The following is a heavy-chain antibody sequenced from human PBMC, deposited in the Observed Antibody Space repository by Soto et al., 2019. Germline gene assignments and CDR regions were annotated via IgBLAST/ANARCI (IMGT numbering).Heavy chain of an antibody. D-gene: IGHD1-1*01. Sequence: QVQLVESGGGLVQPGGSLRLSCAASGFTFSDYYMSWIRQAPGKGLEWVSYISSSSSYTNYADSVKGRFTISRDNAKNSLYLQMNSLRAEDTAVYYCARQLSYNWFDPWGQGTLGTVSS. CDR1: GFTFSDYY. J-gene: IGHJ5*02. CDR3: ARQLSYNWFDP. V-gene: IGHV3-11*05. CDR2: ISSSSSYT.